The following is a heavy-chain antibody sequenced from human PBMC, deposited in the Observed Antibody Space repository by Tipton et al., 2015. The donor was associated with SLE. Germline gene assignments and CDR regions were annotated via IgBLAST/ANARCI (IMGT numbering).Heavy chain of an antibody. V-gene: IGHV4-39*07. CDR2: IYYSGST. Sequence: TLSLTCTVSGGSISSSSYYWGWIRQPPGKGLEWIGSIYYSGSTNYNPSPKSRVTISVDTSKNQFSLKLSSVTAADTAVYYCARGLGVVVAVAFDIWGQGTMVTVSS. J-gene: IGHJ3*02. D-gene: IGHD2-15*01. CDR1: GGSISSSSYY. CDR3: ARGLGVVVAVAFDI.